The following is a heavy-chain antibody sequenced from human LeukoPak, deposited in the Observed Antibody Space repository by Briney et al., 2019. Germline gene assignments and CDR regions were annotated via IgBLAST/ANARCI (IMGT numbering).Heavy chain of an antibody. CDR2: INPNSGGT. Sequence: ASVKVSCKASGYTFTGYYMHWVRQAPGQGLEWMGWINPNSGGTNYAQKFQGRVTMTRDTSIGTAYMELSRLRSDDTAVYYCARDLHYDILTGYNYWGQGTLVTVSS. V-gene: IGHV1-2*02. CDR1: GYTFTGYY. CDR3: ARDLHYDILTGYNY. J-gene: IGHJ4*02. D-gene: IGHD3-9*01.